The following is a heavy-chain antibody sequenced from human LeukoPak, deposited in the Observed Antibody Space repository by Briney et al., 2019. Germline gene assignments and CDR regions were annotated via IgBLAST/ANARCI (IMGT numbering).Heavy chain of an antibody. J-gene: IGHJ4*02. CDR2: ISSSGSTGSTI. CDR1: GFTFSDYY. V-gene: IGHV3-11*04. D-gene: IGHD4-23*01. CDR3: ARIRYGGKSPFDY. Sequence: GGSLRLSCAASGFTFSDYYMSWIRQAPGKGLEWVSYISSSGSTGSTIYYADSVKGRFTISRDNAKNSLYLQMNSLRAEDTAVYYCARIRYGGKSPFDYWGQGTLVTVSS.